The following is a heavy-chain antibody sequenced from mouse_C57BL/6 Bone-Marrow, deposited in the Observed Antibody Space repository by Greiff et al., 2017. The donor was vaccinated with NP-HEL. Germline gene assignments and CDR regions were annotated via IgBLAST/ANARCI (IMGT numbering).Heavy chain of an antibody. CDR3: TRGGYRLDAMDY. D-gene: IGHD2-14*01. V-gene: IGHV5-9-1*02. J-gene: IGHJ4*01. Sequence: EVQLVESGEGLVKPGGSLKLSCAASGFTFSSYAMSWVRQTPEKRLEWVAYISSGGDYIYYADTVKGRFTISRDNARNTLYLQMSSLKSEDTAMYYCTRGGYRLDAMDYWGQGTSVTVSS. CDR1: GFTFSSYA. CDR2: ISSGGDYI.